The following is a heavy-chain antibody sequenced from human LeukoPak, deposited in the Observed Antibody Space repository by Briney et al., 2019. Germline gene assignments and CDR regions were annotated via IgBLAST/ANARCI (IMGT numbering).Heavy chain of an antibody. J-gene: IGHJ4*02. CDR3: ARRAGGYSHPYDY. CDR1: GFTFSSYS. V-gene: IGHV3-53*01. CDR2: IYSDDTT. Sequence: PGGSLRLSCAASGFTFSSYSMNWVRQAPGKGLEWVSLIYSDDTTLYADSVKGRFTISRDISKNTLYLQMSSLRAEDTAVYCARRAGGYSHPYDYWGQGVLVTVSS. D-gene: IGHD4-23*01.